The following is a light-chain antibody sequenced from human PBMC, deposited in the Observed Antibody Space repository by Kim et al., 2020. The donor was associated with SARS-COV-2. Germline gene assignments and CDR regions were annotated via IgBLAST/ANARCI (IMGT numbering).Light chain of an antibody. CDR3: QVWDSSHVV. J-gene: IGLJ3*02. V-gene: IGLV3-9*01. Sequence: SYELTQPVSVSVALGETARIACGGDNIGNKHVHWYQQKPGQAPVLVIYNYNNRPSGIPDRFSASKSVKTDTLTISGAQVGDEVDYYCQVWDSSHVVFGGG. CDR1: NIGNKH. CDR2: NYN.